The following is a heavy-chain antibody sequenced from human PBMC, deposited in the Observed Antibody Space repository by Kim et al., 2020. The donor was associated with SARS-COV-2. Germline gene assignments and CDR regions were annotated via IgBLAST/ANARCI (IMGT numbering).Heavy chain of an antibody. CDR3: AKRGGNSFDY. D-gene: IGHD3-10*01. V-gene: IGHV3-30*18. CDR1: GFTFSNYG. J-gene: IGHJ4*02. CDR2: ISYDGSNK. Sequence: GRSLRLSCAASGFTFSNYGMHWVRQAPGKGLEWVAIISYDGSNKYYADSVKGRFTISRDNSKNTLYLQMNSLRAEDTAVYYCAKRGGNSFDYWGQGTLVTVSS.